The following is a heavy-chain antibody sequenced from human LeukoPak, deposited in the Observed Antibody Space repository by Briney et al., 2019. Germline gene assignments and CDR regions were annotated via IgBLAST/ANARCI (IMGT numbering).Heavy chain of an antibody. CDR3: ASSPAYYYYGMDV. D-gene: IGHD2-2*01. CDR2: IYTSGST. Sequence: PSETLSLTCTVSGGSISSYYWSWIRQPAGKGLEWIGRIYTSGSTNYSPSLKSRVTMSVDTSKNQFSLKLSSVTAADTAVYYCASSPAYYYYGMDVWGQGTTVTVSS. J-gene: IGHJ6*02. CDR1: GGSISSYY. V-gene: IGHV4-4*07.